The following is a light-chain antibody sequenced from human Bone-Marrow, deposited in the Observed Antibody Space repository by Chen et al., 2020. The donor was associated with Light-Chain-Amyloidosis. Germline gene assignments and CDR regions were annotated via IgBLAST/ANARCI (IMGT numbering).Light chain of an antibody. CDR1: QSVSSIY. CDR3: HHYSGSPPWT. CDR2: GAS. Sequence: EIVLTQSPGTLSLSPGDRATLSCRASQSVSSIYIAWYQQKLGQAPRLLIFGASTRATGIPDRFSGSGSGTDFALTIDSLASEDLGVYYCHHYSGSPPWTFGPGTKVEIK. J-gene: IGKJ1*01. V-gene: IGKV3-20*01.